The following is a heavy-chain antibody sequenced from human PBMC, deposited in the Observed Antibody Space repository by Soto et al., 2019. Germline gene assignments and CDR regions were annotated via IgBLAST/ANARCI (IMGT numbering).Heavy chain of an antibody. Sequence: ASVKVSCKASGYTFTSYGISWVRQAPGQGLEWMGWISAYNGNTNYAQKLQGRVTMTTDTSTSTAYMELRSLRSDDTAVYYCARDLDSPYYDILTGYPNFDYWGQGTLVTVPQ. CDR3: ARDLDSPYYDILTGYPNFDY. CDR2: ISAYNGNT. V-gene: IGHV1-18*01. J-gene: IGHJ4*02. CDR1: GYTFTSYG. D-gene: IGHD3-9*01.